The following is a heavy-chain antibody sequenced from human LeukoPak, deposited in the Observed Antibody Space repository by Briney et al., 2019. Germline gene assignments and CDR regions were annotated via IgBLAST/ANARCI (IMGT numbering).Heavy chain of an antibody. Sequence: GGSLRLSCAASGFTFSSYSMNWVRQAPGKGLEWVSYISSSSSTIYYADSVKGRFTISRDNAKNSLYLQMNSLRDEDTAVYYCARGRGYYGSGTYYYFDYWGQGTLVTVSS. CDR2: ISSSSSTI. D-gene: IGHD3-10*01. CDR1: GFTFSSYS. CDR3: ARGRGYYGSGTYYYFDY. J-gene: IGHJ4*02. V-gene: IGHV3-48*02.